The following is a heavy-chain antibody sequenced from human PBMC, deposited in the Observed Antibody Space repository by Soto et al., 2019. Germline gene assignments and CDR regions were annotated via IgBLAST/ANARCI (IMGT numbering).Heavy chain of an antibody. CDR2: IIPIFGTA. CDR3: ARDRSDRSGEGEVVGMDV. CDR1: GGTFSSYA. D-gene: IGHD3-22*01. V-gene: IGHV1-69*01. J-gene: IGHJ6*02. Sequence: QVQLVQSGAEVKKPGSSLKVSCKASGGTFSSYAISWVRQAPGQGLEWMGGIIPIFGTANYAQKFQGRVTITADESTSTAYMELSSLRSEDTAVYYCARDRSDRSGEGEVVGMDVWGQVTTVTVSS.